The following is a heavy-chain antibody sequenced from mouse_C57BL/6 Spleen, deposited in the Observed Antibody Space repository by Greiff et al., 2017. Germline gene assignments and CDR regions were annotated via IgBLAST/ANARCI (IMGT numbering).Heavy chain of an antibody. CDR2: IYPGSGST. J-gene: IGHJ4*01. D-gene: IGHD1-1*01. CDR1: GYTFTSYW. Sequence: QVQLQQSGAELVKPGASVKMSCKASGYTFTSYWITWVKQRPGQGLEWIGDIYPGSGSTNYNEKFKSKATLTVDTSSSTAYMQLSSLTSEDSAVYYCARERVVGSAMDYWGQGTSVTVSS. V-gene: IGHV1-55*01. CDR3: ARERVVGSAMDY.